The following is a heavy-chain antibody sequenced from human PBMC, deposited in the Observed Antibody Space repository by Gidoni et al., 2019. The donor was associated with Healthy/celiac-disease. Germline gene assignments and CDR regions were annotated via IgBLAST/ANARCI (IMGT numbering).Heavy chain of an antibody. Sequence: QVQLVESGGGVVQPGRSLRPSCAAPGFTFSSYGMHWVRQAPGKGLEWVAVISYDGSNKYYADSVKGRFTISRDNSKNTLYLQMNSLRAEDTAVYYCAKVRVIQLWLPGYFDYWGQGTLVTVSS. V-gene: IGHV3-30*18. D-gene: IGHD5-18*01. J-gene: IGHJ4*02. CDR3: AKVRVIQLWLPGYFDY. CDR2: ISYDGSNK. CDR1: GFTFSSYG.